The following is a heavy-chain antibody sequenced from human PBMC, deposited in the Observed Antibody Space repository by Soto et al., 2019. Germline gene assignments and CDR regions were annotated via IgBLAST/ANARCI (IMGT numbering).Heavy chain of an antibody. D-gene: IGHD4-17*01. Sequence: SSETLSLTCTVSGGSISSYYWSWIRQPPGKGLEWIGYIYYSGSTNYNPSLKSRVTISVDTSKNQFSLKLSSVTAADTAVYYCARLRDYGGNPTRAFDIWGQGTMVTVSS. J-gene: IGHJ3*02. V-gene: IGHV4-59*08. CDR3: ARLRDYGGNPTRAFDI. CDR1: GGSISSYY. CDR2: IYYSGST.